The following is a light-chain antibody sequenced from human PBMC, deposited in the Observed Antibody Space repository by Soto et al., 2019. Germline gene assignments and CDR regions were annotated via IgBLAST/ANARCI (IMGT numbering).Light chain of an antibody. CDR1: QSISSS. Sequence: EIVMTQSPATLSVSPGDRAALSCRASQSISSSLAWYQQKPGQAPRLLIYRASTRATGIPARFSGSGSGTEFTLTISSLQSEDFAVYYCQQYNNWPPITFGQGTKLEIK. V-gene: IGKV3-15*01. J-gene: IGKJ2*01. CDR3: QQYNNWPPIT. CDR2: RAS.